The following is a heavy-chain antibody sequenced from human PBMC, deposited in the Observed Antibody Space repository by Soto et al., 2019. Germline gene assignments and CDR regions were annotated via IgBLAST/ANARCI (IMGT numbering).Heavy chain of an antibody. CDR2: INGRGNYI. CDR3: AREDGIVGATSAFDY. CDR1: GFTFSTYN. D-gene: IGHD1-26*01. V-gene: IGHV3-21*01. J-gene: IGHJ4*02. Sequence: PGGSLRLSCAASGFTFSTYNMNWVRQAPGKGLEWVSSINGRGNYIYYADSVKGRFTISRDNAKKSLYLQMNSLRAEDTAVYYCAREDGIVGATSAFDYWGQGTLVTVSS.